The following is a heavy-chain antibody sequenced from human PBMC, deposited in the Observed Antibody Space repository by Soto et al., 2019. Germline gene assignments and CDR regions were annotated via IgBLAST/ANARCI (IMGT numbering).Heavy chain of an antibody. CDR2: INPSGGST. CDR1: GYTFTSYY. D-gene: IGHD3-9*01. J-gene: IGHJ6*02. CDR3: ARDPTYYDILTGYSDYYGMDV. V-gene: IGHV1-46*01. Sequence: QVQLVQSGAEVKKPGASVKVSCKASGYTFTSYYMHWVRQAPGQGLEWMGIINPSGGSTSYAQKFQGRVTMTGDTSTSTVYMELSSLRSEDTAVYYCARDPTYYDILTGYSDYYGMDVWGQGTTVTVSS.